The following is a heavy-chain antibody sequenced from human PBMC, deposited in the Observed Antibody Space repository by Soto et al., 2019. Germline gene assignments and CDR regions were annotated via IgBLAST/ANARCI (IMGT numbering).Heavy chain of an antibody. CDR3: ARTEIVVVVAAAYGMDV. CDR2: ISAYNGNT. Sequence: QVQLVQTRAQVKKPGASVKVSCKAYGCTFTSYGISWVRQAPGQGLEWTGWISAYNGNTNYAQKLQGRVTMTTDTSTSTAYMELRSLRSDDTAVYYCARTEIVVVVAAAYGMDVWGQGTTVTVSS. D-gene: IGHD2-15*01. CDR1: GCTFTSYG. J-gene: IGHJ6*02. V-gene: IGHV1-18*01.